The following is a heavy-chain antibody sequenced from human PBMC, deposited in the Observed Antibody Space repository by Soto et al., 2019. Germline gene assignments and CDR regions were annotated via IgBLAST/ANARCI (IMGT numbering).Heavy chain of an antibody. Sequence: QVQLVQSGAEVKKPGASVKVSCKASGYTFTSYGISWVRQAPGQGLEWMGWISAYNGNTNYAQKLQGRVTMTTDTATSTAYMELRSLRSDDTAVYYCTVLVWFGEPRRPFDYWGQGTLVTVSS. D-gene: IGHD3-10*01. V-gene: IGHV1-18*01. CDR2: ISAYNGNT. CDR1: GYTFTSYG. J-gene: IGHJ4*02. CDR3: TVLVWFGEPRRPFDY.